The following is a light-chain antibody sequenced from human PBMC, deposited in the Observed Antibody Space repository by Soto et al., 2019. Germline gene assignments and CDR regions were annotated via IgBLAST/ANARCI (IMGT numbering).Light chain of an antibody. CDR2: DVT. CDR1: SSDIGAFNY. Sequence: QSALTQPASVSGSPAQSITISCCGTSSDIGAFNYVSWYQHHPGKAPKVLIYDVTNRPSGISYRFSASKSGNTASLTISGLQPEDEAHYFCSSYTVTSSVIFGGGTKLTVL. J-gene: IGLJ2*01. V-gene: IGLV2-14*03. CDR3: SSYTVTSSVI.